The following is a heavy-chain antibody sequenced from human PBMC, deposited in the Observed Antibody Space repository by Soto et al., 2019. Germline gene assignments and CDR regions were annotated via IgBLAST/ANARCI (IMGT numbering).Heavy chain of an antibody. J-gene: IGHJ4*02. V-gene: IGHV2-5*02. CDR3: VHLPPYTSGWPIDY. CDR1: GFSLSTSAVA. CDR2: IYWDDDK. Sequence: QITLKESGPTLVKPTQTLTLTCTFSGFSLSTSAVAVGWIRQPPGKALECLALIYWDDDKRYSPSLKDRLTIPKDTSKNQVVLTMTNMDPVDTATYYCVHLPPYTSGWPIDYWGQGTLVTVSS. D-gene: IGHD6-19*01.